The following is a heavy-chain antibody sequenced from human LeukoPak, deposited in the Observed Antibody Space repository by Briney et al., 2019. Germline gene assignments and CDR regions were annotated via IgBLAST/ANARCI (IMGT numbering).Heavy chain of an antibody. D-gene: IGHD6-13*01. CDR1: GYSFTIYW. CDR2: IYPGDSDT. CDR3: ARQGYTSIWYAY. J-gene: IGHJ4*02. V-gene: IGHV5-51*01. Sequence: GESLKISCKGSGYSFTIYWIGWVRQMPGKGLEWMGIIYPGDSDTRYTPSFQGQVTISADKSISTAYLQWSSLKASDTALFYCARQGYTSIWYAYWGQGTLVTVSS.